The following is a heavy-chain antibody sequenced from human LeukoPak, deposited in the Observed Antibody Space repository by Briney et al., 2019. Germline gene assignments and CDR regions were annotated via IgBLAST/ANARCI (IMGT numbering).Heavy chain of an antibody. J-gene: IGHJ4*02. Sequence: ASVTVSCKASGYTFTSYYMHWVRQAPGQGLEWMGIINPSGGSTSYAQKFQGRVTMTRDTSTSTVYMELSSLRSEDTAVYYCASSTPESYFDYWGQGTLVTVSS. CDR2: INPSGGST. CDR3: ASSTPESYFDY. V-gene: IGHV1-46*01. CDR1: GYTFTSYY.